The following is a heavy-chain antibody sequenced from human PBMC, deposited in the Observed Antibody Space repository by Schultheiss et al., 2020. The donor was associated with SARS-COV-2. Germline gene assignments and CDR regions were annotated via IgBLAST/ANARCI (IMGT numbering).Heavy chain of an antibody. Sequence: GGSLRLSCAASGFTFSSYGMHWVRQAPGKGLEWVSGISGSGGSTYYADSVKGRFTISRDNAKNTLYLQMNSLRAEDTAVYYCASLGYCSSTSCPRGVYYYGMDVWGQGTTVTVAS. CDR1: GFTFSSYG. CDR3: ASLGYCSSTSCPRGVYYYGMDV. V-gene: IGHV3-23*01. D-gene: IGHD2-2*01. CDR2: ISGSGGST. J-gene: IGHJ6*02.